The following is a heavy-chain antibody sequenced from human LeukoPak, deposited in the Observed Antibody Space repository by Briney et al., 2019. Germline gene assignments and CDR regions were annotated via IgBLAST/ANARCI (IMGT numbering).Heavy chain of an antibody. CDR3: ASSDSSSWYVRVVYYVY. V-gene: IGHV4-34*01. CDR2: INHSGST. D-gene: IGHD6-13*01. J-gene: IGHJ4*02. CDR1: GGSFSGYY. Sequence: SETLSLTCAVYGGSFSGYYWSWIRQPPGKGLEWIGEINHSGSTNYNPSLKSRVTISVDTSKNQFSLKLSSVTDADTAVYYCASSDSSSWYVRVVYYVYWGQGTLVTVSS.